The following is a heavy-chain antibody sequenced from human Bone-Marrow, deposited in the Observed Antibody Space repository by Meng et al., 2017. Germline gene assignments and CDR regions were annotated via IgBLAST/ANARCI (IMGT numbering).Heavy chain of an antibody. V-gene: IGHV1-69*06. Sequence: HVEVVQSGAEVEKPGSLVKDSCKASGGTFSSSGISWVRQDPGQGLEWMGGIIPIFGTANYAQKFQGRVTITADKSTSTAYMELSSLRSEDTAVYYCARGGSGWYYFDYWGQGTLVTVSS. D-gene: IGHD6-19*01. CDR3: ARGGSGWYYFDY. CDR1: GGTFSSSG. J-gene: IGHJ4*02. CDR2: IIPIFGTA.